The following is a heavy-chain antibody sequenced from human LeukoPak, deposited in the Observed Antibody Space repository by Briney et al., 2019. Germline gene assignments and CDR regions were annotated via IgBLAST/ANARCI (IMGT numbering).Heavy chain of an antibody. J-gene: IGHJ4*02. Sequence: SQTLSLTCAISGDSVSSSRSAWSWIRQSPSRGLEWLGRTYYRSKWNHNYAESVKSRITINPDTSKNEFSLQLNSVTPEDTAVYYCARNLRPDFDYWGQGTLVTVSS. CDR2: TYYRSKWNH. V-gene: IGHV6-1*01. CDR3: ARNLRPDFDY. CDR1: GDSVSSSRSA.